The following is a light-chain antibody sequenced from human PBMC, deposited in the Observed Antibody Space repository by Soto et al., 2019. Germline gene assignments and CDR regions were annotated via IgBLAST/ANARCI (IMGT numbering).Light chain of an antibody. CDR3: QQYGA. V-gene: IGKV1-5*03. Sequence: DIQMTQSPSTLSASVGDRVTITCRASASISSWLAWYQQQPGKAPKLLIYKSSILGNGVPSRFSGGGSGTVFTLTISSLQPDDFATYYCQQYGAFGQGTKVDIK. J-gene: IGKJ1*01. CDR2: KSS. CDR1: ASISSW.